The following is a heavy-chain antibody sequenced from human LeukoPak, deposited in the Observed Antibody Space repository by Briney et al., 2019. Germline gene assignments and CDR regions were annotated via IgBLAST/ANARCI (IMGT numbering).Heavy chain of an antibody. Sequence: PGRSLRLSCAASGFTFSSYGMHWVRQAPGKGLEWGAVISYDGSNKYYADSVKGRFTISRDNSKNTLYLQMNSLRAEDTAVYYCVKDMGNSSRTPDYWGQGTLVTVSS. CDR2: ISYDGSNK. J-gene: IGHJ4*02. CDR3: VKDMGNSSRTPDY. V-gene: IGHV3-30*18. CDR1: GFTFSSYG. D-gene: IGHD6-13*01.